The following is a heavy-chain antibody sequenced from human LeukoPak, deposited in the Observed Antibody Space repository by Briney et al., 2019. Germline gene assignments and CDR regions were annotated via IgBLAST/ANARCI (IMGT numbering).Heavy chain of an antibody. CDR1: GYTFTSYD. CDR2: MNPNSGNT. D-gene: IGHD2-8*01. CDR3: ARDPGCTNGVCAP. V-gene: IGHV1-8*01. Sequence: ASVKVSCKASGYTFTSYDINWVRQATGQGLEWMGWMNPNSGNTGYAQKFQGRVTMTRNTSISTAHMELSSLRSEDTAVYYCARDPGCTNGVCAPWGQGTLVTVSS. J-gene: IGHJ5*02.